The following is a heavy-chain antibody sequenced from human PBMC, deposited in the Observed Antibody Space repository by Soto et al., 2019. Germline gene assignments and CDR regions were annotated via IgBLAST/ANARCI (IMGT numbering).Heavy chain of an antibody. CDR2: IAPFSGDV. V-gene: IGHV1-45*02. Sequence: QMPLVQSGAEVTKTGSSVTVSCQALGNTFSYRYLHWVRQAPGQALEWMGWIAPFSGDVHYAQKFQERVTLTRDRSINTAYMRMSSLRSEDTAIYFCASGGAGSGPFTWELPDHWGQGTLVTVSS. CDR1: GNTFSYRY. J-gene: IGHJ4*02. D-gene: IGHD1-26*01. CDR3: ASGGAGSGPFTWELPDH.